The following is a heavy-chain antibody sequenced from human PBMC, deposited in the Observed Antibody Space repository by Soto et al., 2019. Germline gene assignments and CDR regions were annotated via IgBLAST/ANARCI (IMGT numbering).Heavy chain of an antibody. CDR3: ARDGSRPGGMDV. J-gene: IGHJ6*02. Sequence: SETLSLTCTVSGGSISSGGYYWSWIRQHPGKGLEWIGYIYYSGSTYYNPSLKSRVTISVDTSKNQFSLKLSSVTAADTAVYYCARDGSRPGGMDVWGQGXTVTV. CDR2: IYYSGST. CDR1: GGSISSGGYY. D-gene: IGHD3-10*01. V-gene: IGHV4-31*03.